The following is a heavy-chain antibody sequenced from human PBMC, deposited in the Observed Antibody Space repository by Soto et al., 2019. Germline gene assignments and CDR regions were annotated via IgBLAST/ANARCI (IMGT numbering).Heavy chain of an antibody. CDR3: AAPLGDYGVNSFV. CDR2: IYNIGTS. Sequence: SETLSLTCTVSGGSMTTNSYYWTWVRQPPGEGLEWIGSIYNIGTSYSNPSLKSRLTISVDAPKNQFSLKLKSVTAADTAVYYCAAPLGDYGVNSFVWGRGILVT. D-gene: IGHD4-17*01. CDR1: GGSMTTNSYY. J-gene: IGHJ4*02. V-gene: IGHV4-39*01.